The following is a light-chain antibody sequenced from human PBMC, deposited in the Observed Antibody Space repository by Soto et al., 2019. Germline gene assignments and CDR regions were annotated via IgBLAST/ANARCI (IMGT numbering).Light chain of an antibody. CDR2: GAS. J-gene: IGKJ2*01. V-gene: IGKV3-20*01. Sequence: EIVLTQSPGTLSLSPGERATLSCRASQSVSSSYLAWYQQKPGQAPRLLIYGASSRATGIPDRFSGSGSGTDFTLTISRLEPEDFAVYYCQQYGSSPMYTFGQGTTPESK. CDR1: QSVSSSY. CDR3: QQYGSSPMYT.